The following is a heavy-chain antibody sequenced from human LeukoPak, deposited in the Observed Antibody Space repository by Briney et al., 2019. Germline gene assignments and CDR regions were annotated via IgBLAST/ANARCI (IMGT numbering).Heavy chain of an antibody. D-gene: IGHD5-12*01. CDR3: ARGGGYDHITYFDY. CDR2: IIPIFGTA. V-gene: IGHV1-69*06. Sequence: GSSVKVSCKASGGTFSSYAISWVRQAPGQGLEWMGGIIPIFGTANYAQKFQGRVTITADKSTSTAYMELSSLRSEDTAVYYCARGGGYDHITYFDYWGQGTLVTVSS. CDR1: GGTFSSYA. J-gene: IGHJ4*02.